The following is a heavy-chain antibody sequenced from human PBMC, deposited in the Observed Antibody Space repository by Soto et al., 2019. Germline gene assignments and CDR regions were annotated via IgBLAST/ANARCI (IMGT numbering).Heavy chain of an antibody. D-gene: IGHD2-8*01. J-gene: IGHJ6*02. CDR3: TPGPWFMSAWGIRDF. V-gene: IGHV3-15*07. CDR2: IKTKTDGGTT. CDR1: DFPFTDAW. Sequence: EVQLVESGGGVVKPGGSLRLSCAASDFPFTDAWMNWVRQAPGKGLEWVGRIKTKTDGGTTDYADSVRGRFTLSRDDWKTSLYLQMNSLKTGDAGFYYCTPGPWFMSAWGIRDFWAQGTTFTFSS.